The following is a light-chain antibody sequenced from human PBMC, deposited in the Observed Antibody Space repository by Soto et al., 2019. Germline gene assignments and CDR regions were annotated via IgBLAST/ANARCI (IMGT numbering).Light chain of an antibody. Sequence: DIQMTQSPSTLSASVGDRVTITCRASQTIGSWLAWYQQKPGKAPKLLIYDASSLDTGVPSRFSGSGSGTEFTLTISSLQPDDFATYYCQQYNTYWTFGQGTKVEI. V-gene: IGKV1-5*01. CDR2: DAS. CDR3: QQYNTYWT. J-gene: IGKJ1*01. CDR1: QTIGSW.